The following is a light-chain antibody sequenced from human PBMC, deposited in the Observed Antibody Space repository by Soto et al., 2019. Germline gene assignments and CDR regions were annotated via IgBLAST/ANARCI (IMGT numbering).Light chain of an antibody. CDR2: HGS. Sequence: QSALTQPASVSGSPGQPITISCTGTSSDVGGYNLVSWYQQHPGKAPKLIIYHGSKRPSGVSVRFSGSKSGNTASLAISGLQAEDEADYYCCSYASSRPNYVFGPGPKLTVL. J-gene: IGLJ1*01. V-gene: IGLV2-23*01. CDR3: CSYASSRPNYV. CDR1: SSDVGGYNL.